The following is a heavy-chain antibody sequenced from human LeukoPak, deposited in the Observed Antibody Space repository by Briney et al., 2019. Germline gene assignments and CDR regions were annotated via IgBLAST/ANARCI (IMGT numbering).Heavy chain of an antibody. CDR2: IRYDGSNK. Sequence: GGSLRLSCAASGFTFSSYDIHWVRQAPGKGLEWVAFIRYDGSNKHYADSVRGRFTISRDNSKNTLYLHMNSVRAEDMAVYFCAKGSKAVLFTRDHYVDVWGKGTTVTISS. CDR1: GFTFSSYD. D-gene: IGHD6-19*01. CDR3: AKGSKAVLFTRDHYVDV. J-gene: IGHJ6*03. V-gene: IGHV3-30*02.